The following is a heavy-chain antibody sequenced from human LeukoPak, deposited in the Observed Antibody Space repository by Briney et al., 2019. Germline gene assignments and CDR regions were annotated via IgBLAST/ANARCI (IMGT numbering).Heavy chain of an antibody. V-gene: IGHV1-2*02. CDR3: ARAYSKLTMVRGVGGY. J-gene: IGHJ4*02. CDR2: INPNSGGT. D-gene: IGHD3-10*01. CDR1: GYTFTGCY. Sequence: ASVKVSCKASGYTFTGCYMHWVRQAPGQGPEWMGWINPNSGGTNYAQKFQGRVTMTRDTSISTAYMELSRLRSDDTALDYCARAYSKLTMVRGVGGYWGQGTLVTVSS.